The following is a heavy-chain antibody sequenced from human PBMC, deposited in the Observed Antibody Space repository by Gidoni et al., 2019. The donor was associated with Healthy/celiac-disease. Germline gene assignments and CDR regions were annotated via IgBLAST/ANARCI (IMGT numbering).Heavy chain of an antibody. Sequence: QVQLQQWGAGLLKPSETLSLTCPAYGGSFSGYYWNWIRHPPGKGLWWIGEINHSGSTNYHPSLKSRVTISVDTSKNQFSLKLSSVTAAYTAVYYCARARWQRGSHRPPLHYWGQGTLVTVSS. CDR2: INHSGST. CDR1: GGSFSGYY. J-gene: IGHJ4*02. V-gene: IGHV4-34*01. D-gene: IGHD2-21*01. CDR3: ARARWQRGSHRPPLHY.